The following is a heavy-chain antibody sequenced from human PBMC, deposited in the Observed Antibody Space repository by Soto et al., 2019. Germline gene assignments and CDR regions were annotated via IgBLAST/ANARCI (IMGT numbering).Heavy chain of an antibody. V-gene: IGHV4-34*01. D-gene: IGHD3-9*01. J-gene: IGHJ6*02. CDR1: GGSFSGYY. CDR2: INHSGST. CDR3: ARGLELRYFDWLLRDYYYGTDV. Sequence: SETLSLTCAVYGGSFSGYYWSWIRQPPGKGLEWIGEINHSGSTNYNPSLKSRVTISVDTSKNQFSLKLSSVTAADTAVYYCARGLELRYFDWLLRDYYYGTDVWGQGTTVTVSS.